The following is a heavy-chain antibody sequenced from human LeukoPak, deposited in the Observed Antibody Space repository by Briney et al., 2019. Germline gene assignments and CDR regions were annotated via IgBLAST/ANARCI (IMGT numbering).Heavy chain of an antibody. D-gene: IGHD2-8*01. CDR1: GYTFIDYY. CDR2: INPNSGGT. J-gene: IGHJ4*02. V-gene: IGHV1-2*06. Sequence: ASVKVSCKASGYTFIDYYIHWVRQAPGQGLEWMGRINPNSGGTNYAQKFQGRVTMTRDTSKNTAYMELSSLRSDDTAVYYCGRDLGYCTNGVCHTRFDYWGQGTLVAVSS. CDR3: GRDLGYCTNGVCHTRFDY.